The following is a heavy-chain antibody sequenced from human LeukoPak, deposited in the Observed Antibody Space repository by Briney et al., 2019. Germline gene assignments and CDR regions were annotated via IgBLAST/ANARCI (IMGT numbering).Heavy chain of an antibody. D-gene: IGHD3-16*02. J-gene: IGHJ4*02. V-gene: IGHV1-2*02. CDR1: GYTFSGFY. Sequence: GASVKVSCKASGYTFSGFYIHWVRQAPGQGLEWMGWINPNSGGTNYAQKFQGRVTMTRDTSISTAYMELSRLRSDDTAVYYCARVLDDYVWGSYRYPDYWGQGTLVTVSS. CDR2: INPNSGGT. CDR3: ARVLDDYVWGSYRYPDY.